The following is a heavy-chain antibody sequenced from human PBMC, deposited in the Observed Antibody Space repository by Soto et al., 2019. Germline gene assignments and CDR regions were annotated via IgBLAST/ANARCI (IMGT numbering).Heavy chain of an antibody. J-gene: IGHJ6*02. CDR3: ARTRSFTLGFYYDGMDV. D-gene: IGHD6-6*01. CDR2: IYPGDSDT. Sequence: XDSLKISCQCSVYSFASYWIGLVLQMPGKDLEWMGIIYPGDSDTRYSPSFQGQVTISADKSLRTAYLQWTSLKASDTALYYCARTRSFTLGFYYDGMDVWGQGTTVTVSS. CDR1: VYSFASYW. V-gene: IGHV5-51*01.